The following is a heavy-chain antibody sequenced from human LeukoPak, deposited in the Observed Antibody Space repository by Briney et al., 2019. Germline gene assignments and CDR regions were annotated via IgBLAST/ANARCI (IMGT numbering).Heavy chain of an antibody. CDR3: ARLSGSYYSAFDI. D-gene: IGHD1-26*01. V-gene: IGHV5-51*01. Sequence: GESLKISCRGSEYSFINYWIGWVRQMPGKGLGWMAIIYPCDSDTRYDPSFKGQLNISADKSINTTYLQWSRLKASDTAMYYCARLSGSYYSAFDIWGQGTMVTVSS. J-gene: IGHJ3*02. CDR2: IYPCDSDT. CDR1: EYSFINYW.